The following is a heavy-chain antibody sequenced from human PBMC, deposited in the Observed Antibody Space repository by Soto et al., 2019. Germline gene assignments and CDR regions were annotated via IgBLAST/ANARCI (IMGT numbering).Heavy chain of an antibody. J-gene: IGHJ6*03. CDR2: ISGSGGST. D-gene: IGHD3-9*01. V-gene: IGHV3-23*01. Sequence: EVQLLESGGGLVQPGGSLRLSCAASGFTFSSYAMSWVRQAPGKGLEWVSAISGSGGSTYYADSVKGRFTISRDNSKNTLYLQMNSLRAEDTAVYYCAKSPVSYYDILTGPYYYYYYMDVWGKGTTVTVSS. CDR3: AKSPVSYYDILTGPYYYYYYMDV. CDR1: GFTFSSYA.